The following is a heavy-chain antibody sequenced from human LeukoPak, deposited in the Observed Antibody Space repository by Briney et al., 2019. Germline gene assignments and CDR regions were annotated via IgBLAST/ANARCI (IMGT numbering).Heavy chain of an antibody. CDR3: ARSLQYGSDNTYNADAFDI. D-gene: IGHD3-10*01. Sequence: ASLTPSFEPTGYTCASYYLSGVPQAPEKRLEWTGWIHPYSGATNYPQKFQGRVTLTRDTSISTAYMELSSLRSDDTAVFYCARSLQYGSDNTYNADAFDIWGQGTMVIVSS. J-gene: IGHJ3*02. CDR1: GYTCASYY. V-gene: IGHV1-2*02. CDR2: IHPYSGAT.